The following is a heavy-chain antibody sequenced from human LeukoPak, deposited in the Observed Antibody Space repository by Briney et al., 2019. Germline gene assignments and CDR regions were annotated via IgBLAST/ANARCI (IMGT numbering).Heavy chain of an antibody. J-gene: IGHJ4*02. CDR1: GFTFSIYT. CDR2: TSYDESNK. V-gene: IGHV3-30*03. Sequence: PGGSLRLSCAASGFTFSIYTMVWVRQPPGKGLEWVAVTSYDESNKHYTDSVKGRFTISRDNSKNTLYLQMNSLRPEDTAVYYCARATSFDYWGQGTLVTVSS. CDR3: ARATSFDY.